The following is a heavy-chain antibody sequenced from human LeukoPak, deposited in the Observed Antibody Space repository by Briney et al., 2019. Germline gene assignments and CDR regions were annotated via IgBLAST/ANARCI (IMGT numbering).Heavy chain of an antibody. D-gene: IGHD2-15*01. V-gene: IGHV4-59*01. Sequence: SETLSLTCTVSGGSISSYYWSWIRQPPGKGLEWIGYIYYSGSTNYNPSLKSRVTISVDTSKNQFSLKLSSVTAADTAVYYCARQSTGYCSGGSCYQSIFDYWGQGTLVTASS. CDR3: ARQSTGYCSGGSCYQSIFDY. J-gene: IGHJ4*02. CDR1: GGSISSYY. CDR2: IYYSGST.